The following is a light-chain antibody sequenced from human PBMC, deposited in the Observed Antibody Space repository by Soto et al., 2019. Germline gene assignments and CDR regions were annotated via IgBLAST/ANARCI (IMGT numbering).Light chain of an antibody. Sequence: QSALTQPPSASGSRGQSVTISCTGTSSDVGGYNYVSWYQPHPGKAPKLMIYEVSKRPSGVPDRFSGSKSGNTASLTVSGLQPEDEADYYCSSYAGSNNLGVFGGGTKLTVL. CDR3: SSYAGSNNLGV. CDR2: EVS. J-gene: IGLJ3*02. CDR1: SSDVGGYNY. V-gene: IGLV2-8*01.